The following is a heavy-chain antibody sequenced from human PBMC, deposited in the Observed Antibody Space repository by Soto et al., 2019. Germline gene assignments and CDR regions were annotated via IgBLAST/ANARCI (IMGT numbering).Heavy chain of an antibody. CDR2: ISSSSSTI. J-gene: IGHJ6*03. CDR3: ARVYYDFWSGSMDV. D-gene: IGHD3-3*01. V-gene: IGHV3-48*04. CDR1: GFTFSSYS. Sequence: GGSLRLSCAASGFTFSSYSMNWVRQAPGKGLEWVSYISSSSSTIYYADSVKGRFTISRDNAKNSLYLQMNSLRAEDTAVYYCARVYYDFWSGSMDVWGKGTTVTVSS.